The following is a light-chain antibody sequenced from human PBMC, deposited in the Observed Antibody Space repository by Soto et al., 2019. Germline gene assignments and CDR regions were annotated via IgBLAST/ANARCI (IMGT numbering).Light chain of an antibody. CDR1: QSLLHSNGYNY. V-gene: IGKV2-28*01. Sequence: DIVMPQSPLSLPVTPGAPASISCRSSQSLLHSNGYNYLDWYLQKPGQSPQLLIYLGSNRASGVPDRFSGSGSGTDFTLKISRVEAEDVGVYYCMQALQTRTFGPGTKVDIK. J-gene: IGKJ3*01. CDR3: MQALQTRT. CDR2: LGS.